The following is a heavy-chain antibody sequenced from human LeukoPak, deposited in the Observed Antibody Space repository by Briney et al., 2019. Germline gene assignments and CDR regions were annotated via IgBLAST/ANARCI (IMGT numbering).Heavy chain of an antibody. CDR2: ISGGGVRT. J-gene: IGHJ4*02. CDR3: AKDQASDYGDQLHY. CDR1: GFTFRNYA. V-gene: IGHV3-23*01. D-gene: IGHD4/OR15-4a*01. Sequence: GGSLRLSCAASGFTFRNYAMTWVRQAPGKGLEWVSGISGGGVRTYYGDSGEGRFTISRDSSKNTWYLQMHNLRAENTVIYYCAKDQASDYGDQLHYWGRGSLVTVSS.